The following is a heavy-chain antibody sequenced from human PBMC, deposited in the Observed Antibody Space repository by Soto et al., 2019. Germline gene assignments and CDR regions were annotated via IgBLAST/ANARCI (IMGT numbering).Heavy chain of an antibody. D-gene: IGHD4-17*01. CDR3: ARGLSPERTTVTIDY. J-gene: IGHJ4*02. CDR1: GGSVSSGSYY. CDR2: IYYSGST. V-gene: IGHV4-61*01. Sequence: SETLSLTCTVSGGSVSSGSYYWSWIRQPPGKGLEWIGYIYYSGSTNYNPSLKSRVTISVDTSKNQFPLKLSSVTAADTAVYYCARGLSPERTTVTIDYWGQGTLVTVSS.